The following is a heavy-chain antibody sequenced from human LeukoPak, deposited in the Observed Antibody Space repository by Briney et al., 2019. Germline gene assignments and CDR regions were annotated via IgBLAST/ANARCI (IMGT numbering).Heavy chain of an antibody. J-gene: IGHJ5*02. CDR2: ISQSGFT. D-gene: IGHD4-17*01. V-gene: IGHV4-30-2*01. Sequence: PSQTLSLTCAVSGGSISSGGYPWTWIRQPPGKGLEWVGCISQSGFTYDNPSLQSRVTISVDRSKNQFSLNLTSVTAADTAVYFCARATVTTPRSNWFDPWGQGTLVTVSS. CDR1: GGSISSGGYP. CDR3: ARATVTTPRSNWFDP.